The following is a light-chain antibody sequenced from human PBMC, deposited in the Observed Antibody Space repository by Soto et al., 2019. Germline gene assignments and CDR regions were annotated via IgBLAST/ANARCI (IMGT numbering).Light chain of an antibody. CDR1: QTISSH. CDR3: QHSYTTPIT. V-gene: IGKV1-39*01. Sequence: DIPMTQSPSSLSASVGDRVIITCRASQTISSHLNWYQQKPGKAPNLLVYAASSLQSGVPSRFTGSGSGTDFTLTISSLQPEDFATYFCQHSYTTPITFGQGTRL. CDR2: AAS. J-gene: IGKJ5*01.